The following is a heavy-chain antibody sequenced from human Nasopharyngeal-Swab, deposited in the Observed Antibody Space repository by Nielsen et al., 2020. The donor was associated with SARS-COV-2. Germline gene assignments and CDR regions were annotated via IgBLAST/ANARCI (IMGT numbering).Heavy chain of an antibody. J-gene: IGHJ6*02. CDR2: LSASGGST. CDR1: GFSFSSYA. CDR3: AKDLWPPYGMDV. D-gene: IGHD3-16*01. V-gene: IGHV3-23*01. Sequence: GASLKISCAASGFSFSSYAMSWVRPAPGKGLEWVSALSASGGSTYYADSVKGRFTISRDTSKDTLYLHMHSLRAEDSAVYFCAKDLWPPYGMDVWGQGTAVPSP.